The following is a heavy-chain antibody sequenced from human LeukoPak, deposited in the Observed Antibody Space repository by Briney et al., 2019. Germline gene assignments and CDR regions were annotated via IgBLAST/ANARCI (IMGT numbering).Heavy chain of an antibody. CDR1: GDSISSGDYY. V-gene: IGHV4-61*02. CDR3: ARELWFGELGY. D-gene: IGHD3-10*01. CDR2: ISSSGST. Sequence: SQTLSLTCTVSGDSISSGDYYWSWIRQPAGKGLEWIGRISSSGSTNYNPSLKSRVTISVDTSKNQFSRKLSSVTAADTAVYYCARELWFGELGYWGQGTLVTVSS. J-gene: IGHJ4*02.